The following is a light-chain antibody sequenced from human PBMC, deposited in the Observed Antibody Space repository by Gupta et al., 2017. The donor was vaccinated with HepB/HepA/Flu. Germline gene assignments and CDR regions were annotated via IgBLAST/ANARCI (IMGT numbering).Light chain of an antibody. CDR3: RQALQNHPWT. CDR1: QSRRQSDGKNF. J-gene: IGKJ1*01. V-gene: IGKV2-28*01. Sequence: DILMTQSPLSLSVTPREPASISCRSSQSRRQSDGKNFMDWYRQKQGQAPQLLIFFGANRACGVADRFSGSGSGTDFNLKISRGEAEDVGVYYCRQALQNHPWTFGQGTKVEIK. CDR2: FGA.